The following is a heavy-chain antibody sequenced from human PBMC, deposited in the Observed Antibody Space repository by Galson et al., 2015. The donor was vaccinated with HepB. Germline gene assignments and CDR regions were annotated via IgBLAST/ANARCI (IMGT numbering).Heavy chain of an antibody. V-gene: IGHV5-51*01. D-gene: IGHD6-19*01. Sequence: QSGAEVKKPGESLKISCKGSGYSFTSYWIGWVRQMPGKGLEWMGIIYPGDSDTRYSPSFQGQVTISADKSISTAYLQWSSLKASDTAMYYCARHGSSGWDERYYFDYWGQGTLVTVSS. CDR1: GYSFTSYW. CDR2: IYPGDSDT. CDR3: ARHGSSGWDERYYFDY. J-gene: IGHJ4*02.